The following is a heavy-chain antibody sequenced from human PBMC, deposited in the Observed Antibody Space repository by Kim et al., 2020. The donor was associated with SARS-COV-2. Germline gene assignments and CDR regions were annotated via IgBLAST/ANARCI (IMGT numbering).Heavy chain of an antibody. CDR3: ARGPVDPKDSWYFDV. J-gene: IGHJ2*01. CDR2: ISYDGSDK. CDR1: GFSFSSYG. D-gene: IGHD2-15*01. Sequence: GGSLRLSCAASGFSFSSYGMHWVRQAPGKGLEWVAYISYDGSDKFYADSVKGRFTISRDNSNNTLSLQTNSLRAEDTAVFYCARGPVDPKDSWYFDVWGRGTLVTVSS. V-gene: IGHV3-33*01.